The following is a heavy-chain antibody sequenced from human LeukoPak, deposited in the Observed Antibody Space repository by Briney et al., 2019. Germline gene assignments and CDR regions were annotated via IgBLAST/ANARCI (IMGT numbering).Heavy chain of an antibody. J-gene: IGHJ5*02. Sequence: GGSLRLSCAASGFTFSSYSMTWVRQAPGKGLEWVSAISGSGGSTYYADSVKGRFTISRDNSKNTLYLQMNSLRAEDTAVYYCAKRVHISSYNWFDPWGQGTLVTVSS. V-gene: IGHV3-23*01. CDR1: GFTFSSYS. CDR2: ISGSGGST. D-gene: IGHD3-16*02. CDR3: AKRVHISSYNWFDP.